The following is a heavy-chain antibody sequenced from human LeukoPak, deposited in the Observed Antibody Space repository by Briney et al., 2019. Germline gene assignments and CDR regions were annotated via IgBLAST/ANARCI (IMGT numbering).Heavy chain of an antibody. CDR2: INPNSGGT. D-gene: IGHD3-22*01. Sequence: GASVKVSCKASGYTFTSYYMHWVRQAPGQGLEWMGWINPNSGGTNYAQKFQGWVTMTRDTSISTAYMELSRLRSEDTAVYYCARDRPDSPGLFDYWGQGTLVTVSS. CDR1: GYTFTSYY. V-gene: IGHV1-2*04. CDR3: ARDRPDSPGLFDY. J-gene: IGHJ4*02.